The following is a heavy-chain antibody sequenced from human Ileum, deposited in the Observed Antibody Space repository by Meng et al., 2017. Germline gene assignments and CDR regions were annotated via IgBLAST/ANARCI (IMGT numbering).Heavy chain of an antibody. J-gene: IGHJ4*02. CDR3: VRGPARKTHDFDY. V-gene: IGHV4-34*01. Sequence: HVPLNQWVVGLLQPSEPLALTCAVFGGSYSYYYWSWLRQAPGKGLEWIGQINHSRRTNYKSSLERRVTISVATSKSQFSLKLTSVTAADTAMYYCVRGPARKTHDFDYWGQGALVTVSS. CDR1: GGSYSYYY. CDR2: INHSRRT.